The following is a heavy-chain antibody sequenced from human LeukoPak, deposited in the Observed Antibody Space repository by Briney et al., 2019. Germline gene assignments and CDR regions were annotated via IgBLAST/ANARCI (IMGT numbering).Heavy chain of an antibody. CDR1: GFTFSSYA. CDR2: ISGSGVST. CDR3: ARDEPSPDSTDLDY. J-gene: IGHJ4*02. D-gene: IGHD2/OR15-2a*01. Sequence: GGSLRLSCAASGFTFSSYAMSWVRQAPGKGLEWVSAISGSGVSTYYADSVKGRFTISRDNSKNTLYLQMNRLRAEDTAVYYCARDEPSPDSTDLDYWGQGTLVTVSS. V-gene: IGHV3-23*01.